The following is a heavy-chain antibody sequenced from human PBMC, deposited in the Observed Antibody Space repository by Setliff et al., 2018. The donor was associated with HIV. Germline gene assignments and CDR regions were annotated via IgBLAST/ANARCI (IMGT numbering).Heavy chain of an antibody. CDR3: ARGPPATGFSRELDY. CDR2: SRNKANSYTT. CDR1: GFTFSDHY. J-gene: IGHJ4*02. Sequence: GSLRLSCAASGFTFSDHYMDWVRQAPGKGLEWVGRSRNKANSYTTDYAASVKGRFIISRDDSKNSLYLQMNSLRAEDTAVYYCARGPPATGFSRELDYWGQGTLVTVSS. D-gene: IGHD3-9*01. V-gene: IGHV3-72*01.